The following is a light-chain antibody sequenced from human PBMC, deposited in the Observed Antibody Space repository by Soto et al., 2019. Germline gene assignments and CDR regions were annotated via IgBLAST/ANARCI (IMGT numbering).Light chain of an antibody. CDR2: DVS. J-gene: IGLJ1*01. CDR1: SSDVGGYNY. Sequence: QSTLTQPASVSGSPGQSITISCTGTSSDVGGYNYVSWYQQHPGKAPKVMIYDVSSRPSGVSKRFSGSKSGNTASLTISGLQTEDEADYYCNSYSSCSTLPFVSGTGTKLAVL. CDR3: NSYSSCSTLPFV. V-gene: IGLV2-14*01.